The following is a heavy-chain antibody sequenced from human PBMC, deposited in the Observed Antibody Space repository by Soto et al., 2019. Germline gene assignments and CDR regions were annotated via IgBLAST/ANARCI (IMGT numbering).Heavy chain of an antibody. Sequence: SVKVSCKASGGTFNSYDINWVRQAPGQGLEWMGGIIPIVETPKYAQKFQGRVTITADESTNTVYMELSSLRSEDTAMYYCARLSRPNYYDTSGFFKDNWFDPWGQGTLVTVAS. CDR3: ARLSRPNYYDTSGFFKDNWFDP. CDR1: GGTFNSYD. V-gene: IGHV1-69*13. J-gene: IGHJ5*02. D-gene: IGHD3-22*01. CDR2: IIPIVETP.